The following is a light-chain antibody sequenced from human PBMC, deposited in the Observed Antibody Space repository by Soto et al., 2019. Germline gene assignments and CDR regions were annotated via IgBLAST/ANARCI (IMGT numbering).Light chain of an antibody. V-gene: IGLV2-23*01. Sequence: QSALTQPASVSGSPGQSITISCTGTSSDVGSYDLVSWYRHHPGTAPNLLIYEGTKRPSGISDRFSGSKSGNTASLTISALQAEDEADYYCCSYAGGYSYVFGTGTKVTVL. CDR3: CSYAGGYSYV. CDR1: SSDVGSYDL. J-gene: IGLJ1*01. CDR2: EGT.